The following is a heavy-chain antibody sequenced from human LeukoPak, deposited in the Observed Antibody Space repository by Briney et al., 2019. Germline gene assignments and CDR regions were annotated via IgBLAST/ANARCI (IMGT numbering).Heavy chain of an antibody. CDR3: ARFKGSSSSWYTHYFDY. D-gene: IGHD6-13*01. J-gene: IGHJ4*02. CDR2: IYYSGST. CDR1: GGSISSSSYY. V-gene: IGHV4-39*07. Sequence: PSETLSLTCTVSGGSISSSSYYWGWIRQPPGKGLEWIGSIYYSGSTYYNPSLKSRVTISVDTSKNQFSLKLSSVTAADTAVYYCARFKGSSSSWYTHYFDYWGQGTLVTVSS.